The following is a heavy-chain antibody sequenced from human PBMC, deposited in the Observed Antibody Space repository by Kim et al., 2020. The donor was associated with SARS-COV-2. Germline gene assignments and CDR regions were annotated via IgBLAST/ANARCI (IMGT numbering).Heavy chain of an antibody. D-gene: IGHD3-16*01. CDR2: IYYSGST. Sequence: SETLSLTCTVSGGSISSYYWSWIRQPPGKGLEWIGYIYYSGSTNYNPSLKSRVTISVDTSKNQFSLKLSSVTAADTAGYYCARLVGYATGSLDAFDIWG. CDR3: ARLVGYATGSLDAFDI. V-gene: IGHV4-59*01. CDR1: GGSISSYY. J-gene: IGHJ3*02.